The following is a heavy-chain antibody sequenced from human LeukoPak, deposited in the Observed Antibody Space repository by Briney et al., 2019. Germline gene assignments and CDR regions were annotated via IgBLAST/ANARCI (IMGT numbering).Heavy chain of an antibody. CDR1: GFTFKNYG. Sequence: HGASVKVSCKASGFTFKNYGFSWVRQAPGQGLEWMGWISADNGNTKYAQNLQGRAIMTTDRSTGTAYVELTSLRSDDTAVYYCARDRRGYSAYDGEGLDYWGQGTLVTVSS. CDR2: ISADNGNT. CDR3: ARDRRGYSAYDGEGLDY. D-gene: IGHD5-12*01. J-gene: IGHJ4*02. V-gene: IGHV1-18*04.